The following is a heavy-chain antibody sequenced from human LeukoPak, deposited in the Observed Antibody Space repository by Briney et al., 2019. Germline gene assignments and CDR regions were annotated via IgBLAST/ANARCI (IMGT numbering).Heavy chain of an antibody. V-gene: IGHV4-30-4*08. CDR1: GGSINSYY. D-gene: IGHD6-13*01. CDR2: IYYSGST. CDR3: ARARYLGIAHYFGYFDY. Sequence: SETLSLTCTVSGGSINSYYWTWIRQPPGKGLEWIGYIYYSGSTYYNPSLKSRVTISVDTSKNQFSLKLSSVTAADTAVYYCARARYLGIAHYFGYFDYWGQGTLVTVSS. J-gene: IGHJ4*02.